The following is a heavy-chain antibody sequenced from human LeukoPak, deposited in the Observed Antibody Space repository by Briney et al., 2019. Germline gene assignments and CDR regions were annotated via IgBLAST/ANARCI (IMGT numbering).Heavy chain of an antibody. CDR1: GASISSNNW. CDR2: IYHSGST. CDR3: ARDHSGYEKRFDY. D-gene: IGHD5-12*01. V-gene: IGHV4-4*02. Sequence: PSGTLSLTCAVSGASISSNNWWSWVRQPPGKGLEWIGQIYHSGSTNYNPSLKSRVTISVDKSKNQFSLKLTSVTAADTAVYYCARDHSGYEKRFDYWGQGTLVTVSS. J-gene: IGHJ4*02.